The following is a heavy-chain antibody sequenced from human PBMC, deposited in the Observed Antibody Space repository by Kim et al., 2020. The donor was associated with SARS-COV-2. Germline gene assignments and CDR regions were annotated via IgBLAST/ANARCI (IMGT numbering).Heavy chain of an antibody. V-gene: IGHV3-23*01. CDR2: GNQ. J-gene: IGHJ4*02. Sequence: GNQYNADHVKGRFTLSRDHSKNTLYLQMNSLRAEDTAVYYCAKSSSHAFDYWGQGTLVTVSS. CDR3: AKSSSHAFDY. D-gene: IGHD6-13*01.